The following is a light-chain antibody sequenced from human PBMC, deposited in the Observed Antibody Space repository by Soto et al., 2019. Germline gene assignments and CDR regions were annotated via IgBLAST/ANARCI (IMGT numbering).Light chain of an antibody. CDR3: SSYAGSNNLV. CDR1: SSDVGGYNY. V-gene: IGLV2-8*01. J-gene: IGLJ3*02. CDR2: EVS. Sequence: QSVLTQPPSASGSPGQSVTISCTGTSSDVGGYNYVSWYQQHPGKAPKLMIYEVSKRPSGVPDRFSGSKSGNTASLTVSGXXXXXXXXXXCSSYAGSNNLVFGGGTK.